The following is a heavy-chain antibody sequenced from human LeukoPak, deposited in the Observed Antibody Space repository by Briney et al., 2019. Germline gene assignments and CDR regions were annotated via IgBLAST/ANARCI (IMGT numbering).Heavy chain of an antibody. CDR3: ARDLDSSGYYFLGDDAFDI. J-gene: IGHJ3*02. CDR2: INAGNGNT. CDR1: GYTFTSYA. V-gene: IGHV1-3*01. D-gene: IGHD3-22*01. Sequence: ASVKVSCKASGYTFTSYAMHWVRQAPGQRLEWMGWINAGNGNTKYSQKFQGRVTITRDTSASTAYMELSSLRSEDTAVYYCARDLDSSGYYFLGDDAFDIWGQGTMVTVSS.